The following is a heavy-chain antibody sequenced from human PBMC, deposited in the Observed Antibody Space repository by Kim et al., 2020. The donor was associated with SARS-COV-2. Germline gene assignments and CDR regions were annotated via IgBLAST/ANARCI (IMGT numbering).Heavy chain of an antibody. Sequence: GGSLRLSCAASGFTFSSYAMSWVRQAPGKGLEWVSAISGSGSSTYYADSVKGRFTISRDNSKNTLYLQMNSLRAEDTAVYYCSKSNMFQGVTQDSGMDVWGQGTTVTVSS. CDR2: ISGSGSST. V-gene: IGHV3-23*01. J-gene: IGHJ6*02. CDR1: GFTFSSYA. CDR3: SKSNMFQGVTQDSGMDV. D-gene: IGHD3-10*01.